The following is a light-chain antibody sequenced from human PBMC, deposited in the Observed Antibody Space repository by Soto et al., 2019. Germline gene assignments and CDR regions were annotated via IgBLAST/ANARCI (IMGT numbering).Light chain of an antibody. Sequence: ETVMTQSPATLSVSPGERATLPCRASQSVSSNLAWYQQKPGQAPRLLIYGASTRATGIPARFSGSGSGTEFTLTISSLQSEDFAVYYCQQYNNWPLSFGQGTKVDIK. CDR1: QSVSSN. V-gene: IGKV3D-15*01. CDR2: GAS. CDR3: QQYNNWPLS. J-gene: IGKJ1*01.